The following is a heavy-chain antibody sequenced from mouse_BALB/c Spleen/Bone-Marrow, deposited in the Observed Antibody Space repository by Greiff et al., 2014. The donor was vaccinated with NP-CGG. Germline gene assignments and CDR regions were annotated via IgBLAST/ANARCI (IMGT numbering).Heavy chain of an antibody. CDR1: GFNIKDTY. CDR2: IDPANGNT. CDR3: AIYYYGSRGFAY. V-gene: IGHV14-3*02. D-gene: IGHD1-1*01. J-gene: IGHJ3*01. Sequence: VQLQQSGAELVKPGASVKLSCTASGFNIKDTYMHWVKQRPEQGLEWIGRIDPANGNTKYDPKFQGKATITADTSSNTAYLQLSSLTSEDTAVYYCAIYYYGSRGFAYWGQGTLVTVSA.